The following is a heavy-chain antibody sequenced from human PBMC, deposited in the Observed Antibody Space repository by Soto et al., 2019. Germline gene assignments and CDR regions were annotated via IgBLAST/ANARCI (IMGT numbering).Heavy chain of an antibody. CDR3: ARAPLYDFWSGYYKGTYYYYGMDV. CDR2: IIPIFGTA. V-gene: IGHV1-69*01. J-gene: IGHJ6*02. D-gene: IGHD3-3*01. CDR1: GGTFSSYA. Sequence: QVQLVQSGAEVKKPGSSVKVSCKASGGTFSSYAISWVRQAPGQGLEWMGGIIPIFGTANYAQKFQGRVTITADESTSTAYMELSSLRSEDTDVYYCARAPLYDFWSGYYKGTYYYYGMDVWGQGTTVTVSS.